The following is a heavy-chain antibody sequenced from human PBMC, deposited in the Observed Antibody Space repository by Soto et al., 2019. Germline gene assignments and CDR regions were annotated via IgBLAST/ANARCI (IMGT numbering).Heavy chain of an antibody. Sequence: SVKVSCKASGGTFSSYAISWVRQAPGQGLEWMGGIIPIFGTANYAQKFQGRVTITADESTSTAYMELSSLRSEDTAVYYCARAANWNYLTYYYYGMDVWGQGTTVTVYS. CDR2: IIPIFGTA. J-gene: IGHJ6*02. CDR3: ARAANWNYLTYYYYGMDV. CDR1: GGTFSSYA. V-gene: IGHV1-69*13. D-gene: IGHD1-7*01.